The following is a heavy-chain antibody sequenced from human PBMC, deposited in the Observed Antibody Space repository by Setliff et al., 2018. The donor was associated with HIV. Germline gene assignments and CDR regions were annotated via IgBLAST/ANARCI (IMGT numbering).Heavy chain of an antibody. Sequence: GASVKVSCKASGYTFTNYAMHWVRQAPGQRLEWMGWIKAGNGNTKYSQEFQGRVTITRDTSASTAYMELRSLKSDDTAVYFCARASGYRLVDSWGQGTLVTVSS. CDR2: IKAGNGNT. V-gene: IGHV1-3*01. CDR3: ARASGYRLVDS. CDR1: GYTFTNYA. D-gene: IGHD3-3*01. J-gene: IGHJ4*02.